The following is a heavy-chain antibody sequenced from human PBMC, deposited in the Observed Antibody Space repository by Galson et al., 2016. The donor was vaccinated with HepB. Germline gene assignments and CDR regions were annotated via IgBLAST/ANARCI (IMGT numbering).Heavy chain of an antibody. J-gene: IGHJ5*02. V-gene: IGHV4-59*08. CDR1: AASINSAF. Sequence: SETLSPTCTVSAASINSAFWSWIRQTPGRGLEWIAYVFLTGRTDYNAALKSRVTVSIDTSTNQFSLKVNSVTAAATGVYYCARHGKGPWFGNWFDPWGQGTLVTVSS. CDR3: ARHGKGPWFGNWFDP. D-gene: IGHD3-10*01. CDR2: VFLTGRT.